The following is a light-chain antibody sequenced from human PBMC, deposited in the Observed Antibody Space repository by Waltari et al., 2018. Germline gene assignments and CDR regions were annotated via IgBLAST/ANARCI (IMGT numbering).Light chain of an antibody. CDR1: SSDVGISDF. J-gene: IGLJ2*01. CDR2: EGS. Sequence: QSALTQPASVSGSPGQSITISCTETSSDVGISDFVSWHQQHPGKAPKLIIYEGSKRASGVSNRFSASKSCNTASLTISGLQPEDEADYYCCSYAGGSTSVVFGGGTKLTVL. CDR3: CSYAGGSTSVV. V-gene: IGLV2-23*01.